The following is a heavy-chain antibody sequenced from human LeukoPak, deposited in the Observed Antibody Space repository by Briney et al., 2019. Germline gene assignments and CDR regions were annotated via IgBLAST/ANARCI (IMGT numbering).Heavy chain of an antibody. D-gene: IGHD2-2*01. V-gene: IGHV4-30-2*01. J-gene: IGHJ4*02. Sequence: SETLSLTCTVSGDSISSGGYYWSWIRQPPGKGLEWIGYIYHSGSTYYNPSLKSRVTISVDRSKNQFSLKLSSVTAADTAVYYCARAKIQRNYFDYWGQGTLVTVSS. CDR1: GDSISSGGYY. CDR2: IYHSGST. CDR3: ARAKIQRNYFDY.